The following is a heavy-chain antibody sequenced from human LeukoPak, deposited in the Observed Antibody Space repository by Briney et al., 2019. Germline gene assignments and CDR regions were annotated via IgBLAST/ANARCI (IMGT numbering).Heavy chain of an antibody. J-gene: IGHJ4*02. Sequence: GGSLRLSCAASGFTFSNSWMQWVRQAPGKGLEWVASIKQDGSEKYYMDSVKGRFTISRDNAKNSLFLQMNSLGAEDTAVYHCTRGGNYCFDSWGQGSPVTVSS. V-gene: IGHV3-7*01. CDR3: TRGGNYCFDS. CDR2: IKQDGSEK. D-gene: IGHD5-12*01. CDR1: GFTFSNSW.